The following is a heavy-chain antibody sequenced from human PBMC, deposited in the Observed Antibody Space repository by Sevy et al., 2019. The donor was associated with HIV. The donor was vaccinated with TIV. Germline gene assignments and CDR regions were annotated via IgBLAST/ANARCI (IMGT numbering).Heavy chain of an antibody. CDR3: ARDYRGGDCYPTMAGAYFDY. J-gene: IGHJ4*02. CDR1: GGTFSSYA. CDR2: IIPIFGTA. Sequence: ASVKVSCKASGGTFSSYAISWVRQAPGQGLEWMGGIIPIFGTANYAQKFQGRVTITADESTSTAYMELSSLRSEDTAVYYCARDYRGGDCYPTMAGAYFDYWGQGTLVTVSS. V-gene: IGHV1-69*13. D-gene: IGHD2-21*02.